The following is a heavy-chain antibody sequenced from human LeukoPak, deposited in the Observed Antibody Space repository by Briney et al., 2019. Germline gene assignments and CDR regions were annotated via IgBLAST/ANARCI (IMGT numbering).Heavy chain of an antibody. D-gene: IGHD4-17*01. CDR1: GGSFSGYY. J-gene: IGHJ4*02. CDR3: ARHGPTVTTPFDY. V-gene: IGHV4-39*01. Sequence: PSETLSLTCAVYGGSFSGYYWGWIRQPPGKGLEWIGTISYSGSTYYSPSLKSRVTISVDTSKKQFSLKLSSVTAADTAVYYCARHGPTVTTPFDYWGQGTLVTVSS. CDR2: ISYSGST.